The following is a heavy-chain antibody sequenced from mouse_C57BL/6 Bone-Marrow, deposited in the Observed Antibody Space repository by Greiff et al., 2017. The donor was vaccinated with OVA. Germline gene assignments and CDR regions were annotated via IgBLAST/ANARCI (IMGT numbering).Heavy chain of an antibody. Sequence: QVTLKVSGPGILQPSQSLSLTCSFSGFSLSTFGMGVGWIRPPSGKGLEWLAHIWWDDAKYYNTALKSRLTISKDTSKNQVFLKIANVDTADTATYYCARIEGWAWFAYWGQGTLVTVSA. V-gene: IGHV8-8*01. D-gene: IGHD3-3*01. CDR3: ARIEGWAWFAY. CDR2: IWWDDAK. J-gene: IGHJ3*01. CDR1: GFSLSTFGMG.